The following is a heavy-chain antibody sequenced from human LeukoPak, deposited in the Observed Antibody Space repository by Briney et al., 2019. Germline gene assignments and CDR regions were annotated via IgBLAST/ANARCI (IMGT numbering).Heavy chain of an antibody. CDR3: AKLIGDYNGNSGS. V-gene: IGHV3-23*01. CDR1: GFTFSTHA. D-gene: IGHD4-23*01. CDR2: ISDTGEGT. J-gene: IGHJ5*02. Sequence: GGSLRLSCAASGFTFSTHAMSWVRQVSGKGLEWVSSISDTGEGTYYADYVKGRFTISRDNSKNTLHLQMNSLRAEDTAVYNCAKLIGDYNGNSGSWGQGTLVTVSS.